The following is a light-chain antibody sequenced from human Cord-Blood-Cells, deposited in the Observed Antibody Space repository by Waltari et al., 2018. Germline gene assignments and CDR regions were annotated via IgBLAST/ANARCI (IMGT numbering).Light chain of an antibody. Sequence: QSVLTPPPSASGTPGQRVTISCSGSSSNIGSNTSNWYQQLPGTAPKLLIYSNNQRPSGVPDRFSGSKSGTSASLAISGLQSEDEADYYCAAWDDSLNGLWVFGGGTKLTVL. V-gene: IGLV1-44*01. CDR1: SSNIGSNT. J-gene: IGLJ3*02. CDR3: AAWDDSLNGLWV. CDR2: SNN.